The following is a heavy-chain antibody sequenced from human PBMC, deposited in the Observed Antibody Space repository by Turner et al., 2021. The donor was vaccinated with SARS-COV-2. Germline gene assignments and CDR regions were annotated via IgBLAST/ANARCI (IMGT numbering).Heavy chain of an antibody. CDR3: AKSGGMYCSGGNCYSSYFDY. CDR1: GFPFSNYG. V-gene: IGHV3-30*18. D-gene: IGHD2-15*01. Sequence: QVQLVESGGGVVQPGRSLRPSCEAAGFPFSNYGVHWVRQAPGKGLEWVAVISYDGSNKDYADSVKGRFTISRDNSKNTLYLQMNSLRAEDTAVYYCAKSGGMYCSGGNCYSSYFDYWGQGTLVTVTS. J-gene: IGHJ4*02. CDR2: ISYDGSNK.